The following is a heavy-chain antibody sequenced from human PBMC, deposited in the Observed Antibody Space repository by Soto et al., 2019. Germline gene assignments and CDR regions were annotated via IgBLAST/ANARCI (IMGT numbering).Heavy chain of an antibody. CDR2: FNPTSGST. CDR1: GYTFINYY. J-gene: IGHJ6*03. Sequence: ASVKVSCKASGYTFINYYIHWVRQAPGQGLEWMGIFNPTSGSTNYAQKFQGRVTLTMDTSTRTAYMELSSLRSDDTAVYYCAGSRCGYRQGVSDCGGYSGYTAYYMDVWGKGTTVTVSS. V-gene: IGHV1-46*01. D-gene: IGHD5-12*01. CDR3: AGSRCGYRQGVSDCGGYSGYTAYYMDV.